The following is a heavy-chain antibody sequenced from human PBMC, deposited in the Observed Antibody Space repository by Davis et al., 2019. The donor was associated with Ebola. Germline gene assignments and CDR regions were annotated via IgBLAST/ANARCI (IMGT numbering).Heavy chain of an antibody. CDR1: GFTFSSYG. CDR3: AKDASLYGSGSTDY. J-gene: IGHJ4*02. D-gene: IGHD3-10*01. CDR2: IRYDGSNK. V-gene: IGHV3-30*02. Sequence: GESLKISCAASGFTFSSYGMHWVRQAPGKGLEWVAFIRYDGSNKYYADSVKGRFTISRDNSKNTLYLQMNSLRAEDTAVYYCAKDASLYGSGSTDYWGQGTLVTVSS.